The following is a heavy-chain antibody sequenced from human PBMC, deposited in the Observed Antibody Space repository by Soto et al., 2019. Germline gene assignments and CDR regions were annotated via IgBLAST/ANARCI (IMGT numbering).Heavy chain of an antibody. CDR1: GFTFSNYA. D-gene: IGHD2-15*01. V-gene: IGHV3-23*01. Sequence: EVQLLESGGDLVQPGGSLRLSCAASGFTFSNYAMSWVRQAPGKGLEWVSAIRPSGGSAYYADSVKGRFTISRDNSKNTLYLQMNSLRAEDTAVYYCVKQALNHCSGGTCYHDYWGQGTLVNVSS. J-gene: IGHJ4*02. CDR2: IRPSGGSA. CDR3: VKQALNHCSGGTCYHDY.